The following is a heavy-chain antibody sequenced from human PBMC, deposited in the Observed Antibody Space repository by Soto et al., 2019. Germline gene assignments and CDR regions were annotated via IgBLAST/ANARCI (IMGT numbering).Heavy chain of an antibody. Sequence: QVQLVQSGAEVKKPGASVKVSCKASGYTFTSYGISWVRQAPGQGLEWMGWISAYNGNTNYAQKLQGRVTMTTDTTTSTAYMELSSLRSDDTAVYYCASGYCSCGSCYGRDDYWGQGTLVTVSS. V-gene: IGHV1-18*01. CDR2: ISAYNGNT. CDR3: ASGYCSCGSCYGRDDY. J-gene: IGHJ4*02. CDR1: GYTFTSYG. D-gene: IGHD2-15*01.